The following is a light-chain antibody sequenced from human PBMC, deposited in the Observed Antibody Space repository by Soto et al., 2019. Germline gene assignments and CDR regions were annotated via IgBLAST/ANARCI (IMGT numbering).Light chain of an antibody. Sequence: QSALTQPASVSGSPGQSIAISCSGTNSDIADYNSVSWYQQHPGKAPKLMISEVTYRPSGVSNRFSGSKSGNTASLTISGLQTEDEADYYCSSYSSNGSLIFGPGTKVTVL. CDR2: EVT. CDR3: SSYSSNGSLI. V-gene: IGLV2-14*01. J-gene: IGLJ1*01. CDR1: NSDIADYNS.